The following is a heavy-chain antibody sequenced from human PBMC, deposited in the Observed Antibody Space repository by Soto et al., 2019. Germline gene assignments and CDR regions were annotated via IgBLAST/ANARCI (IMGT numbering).Heavy chain of an antibody. V-gene: IGHV4-4*07. CDR2: IFTSGST. Sequence: QVHLEESGPGLVKPSETLSLTCTVSGGSVSFYYWNWFRQPAGKGLEWIGRIFTSGSTNYNPSLKIRVTLSIDTSENQFSLKLTSVTAADTAVYYCARGSVNWFDTWGQGTLVTVSS. CDR3: ARGSVNWFDT. J-gene: IGHJ5*02. CDR1: GGSVSFYY.